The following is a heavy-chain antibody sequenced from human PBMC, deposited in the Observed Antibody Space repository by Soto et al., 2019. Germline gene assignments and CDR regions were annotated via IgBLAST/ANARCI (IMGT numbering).Heavy chain of an antibody. CDR2: INHLGSI. Sequence: SETLSLTCVVSGGSLSDYFWSWIRQPPGMALEWIGEINHLGSINYNPSLKSRVTMSVDTSKDQFSLTLNSVTAAGTATYYCARGGISHWAYFYYMDVWDRGTTVTVSS. D-gene: IGHD2-21*01. CDR1: GGSLSDYF. CDR3: ARGGISHWAYFYYMDV. V-gene: IGHV4-34*01. J-gene: IGHJ6*03.